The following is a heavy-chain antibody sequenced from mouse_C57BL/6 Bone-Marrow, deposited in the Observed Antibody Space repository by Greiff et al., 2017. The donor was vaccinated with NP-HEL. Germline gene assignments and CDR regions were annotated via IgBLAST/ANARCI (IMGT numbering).Heavy chain of an antibody. CDR1: GYAFSSSW. D-gene: IGHD1-1*01. J-gene: IGHJ1*03. Sequence: VKLVESGPELVKPGASVKISCKASGYAFSSSWMNWVKQRPGKGLEWIGRIYPGDGDTNYNGKFKGMAILTADKAYSTASMQLNSQTSEDSALYFSARSITTVVATRYFGVWGTGTTVTVSS. CDR2: IYPGDGDT. V-gene: IGHV1-82*01. CDR3: ARSITTVVATRYFGV.